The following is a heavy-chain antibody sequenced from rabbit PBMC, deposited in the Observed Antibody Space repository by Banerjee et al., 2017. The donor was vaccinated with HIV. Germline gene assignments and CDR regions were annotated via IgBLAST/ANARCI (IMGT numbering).Heavy chain of an antibody. CDR2: IYDGRSGYT. CDR1: GIDFSTYG. Sequence: QEQLKETGGGLVQPGGSLKLSCKASGIDFSTYGISWVRQAPGKGLEWIAYIYDGRSGYTDYATWAKGRFTISKTSSTTVTLQMTSLTAADTATYFCARIDYVSYGYADLWGPGTLVTVS. CDR3: ARIDYVSYGYADL. J-gene: IGHJ4*01. D-gene: IGHD6-1*01. V-gene: IGHV1S45*01.